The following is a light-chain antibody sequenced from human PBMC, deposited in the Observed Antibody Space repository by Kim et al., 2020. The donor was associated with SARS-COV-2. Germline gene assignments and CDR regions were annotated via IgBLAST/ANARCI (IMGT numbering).Light chain of an antibody. CDR1: QSLLHINGNNY. J-gene: IGKJ2*03. CDR3: MEAQKTLRS. V-gene: IGKV2-28*01. Sequence: DIVMTQSPLSLSVTPGEAASISCRSSQSLLHINGNNYLDWYLQKPGQSPQLLIYLGSNRGSGVPDRFSGSGSGTDFTLKIRRVEAGDVGVYYFMEAQKTLRSLGQGTKLEF. CDR2: LGS.